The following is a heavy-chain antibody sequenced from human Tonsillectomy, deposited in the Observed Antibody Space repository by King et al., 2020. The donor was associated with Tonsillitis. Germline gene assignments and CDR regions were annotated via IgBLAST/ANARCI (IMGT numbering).Heavy chain of an antibody. V-gene: IGHV2-5*01. CDR3: GRYSTGWYEVDY. J-gene: IGHJ4*02. CDR1: GFSLSTSGVG. Sequence: ITLKESGPTLVKPTQTLTLTCTFSGFSLSTSGVGVGWIRQPPGKALEWLALSYWNDDKRYSPSLKSRLTITKDTSKNQVVLTMTNLDPVDTATYYCGRYSTGWYEVDYWGQGTLVTVSS. D-gene: IGHD6-19*01. CDR2: SYWNDDK.